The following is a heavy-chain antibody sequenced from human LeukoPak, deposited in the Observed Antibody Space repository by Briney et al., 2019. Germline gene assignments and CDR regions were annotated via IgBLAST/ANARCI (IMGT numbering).Heavy chain of an antibody. V-gene: IGHV3-23*01. J-gene: IGHJ4*02. CDR1: GFTFSSYA. CDR2: ISGSGGST. CDR3: AKPRSYYYDSSGYYYGY. D-gene: IGHD3-22*01. Sequence: GGSLRLSCAASGFTFSSYAMSRVRQAPGKGLEWVSAISGSGGSTYYADSVKGRFTISRDNSKNTLYLQMNSLRAEDTAVYYCAKPRSYYYDSSGYYYGYWGQGTLVTVSS.